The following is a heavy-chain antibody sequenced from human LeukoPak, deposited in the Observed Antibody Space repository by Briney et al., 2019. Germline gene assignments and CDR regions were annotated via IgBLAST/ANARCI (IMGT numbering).Heavy chain of an antibody. CDR1: GGSSSSTNYY. CDR3: ARRIPPFGNTYAY. D-gene: IGHD4-23*01. J-gene: IGHJ4*02. Sequence: SETLSLTRTVSGGSSSSTNYYWAWIRQPPGEGLEWIGSLHYSGNIFYNPSLKSRVTMSVDTSRNQFSLKLDSVTAADTAVYYCARRIPPFGNTYAYWGQGSLVTVSS. V-gene: IGHV4-39*01. CDR2: LHYSGNI.